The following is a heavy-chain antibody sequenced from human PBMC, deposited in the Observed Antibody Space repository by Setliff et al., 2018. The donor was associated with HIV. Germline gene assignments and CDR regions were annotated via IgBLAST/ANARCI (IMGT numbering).Heavy chain of an antibody. V-gene: IGHV3-15*01. CDR3: TTHYRPDGALDI. J-gene: IGHJ3*02. D-gene: IGHD3-10*01. Sequence: PGGSLRLSCAASGFTFTNAWMHWVRQVPGKGLEWVGRIKSKTDGGTTDYAAPVRGRFTISRDDSKNTLYLQMNSLKTEDKAVYYCTTHYRPDGALDIWGQGTMVTVSS. CDR2: IKSKTDGGTT. CDR1: GFTFTNAW.